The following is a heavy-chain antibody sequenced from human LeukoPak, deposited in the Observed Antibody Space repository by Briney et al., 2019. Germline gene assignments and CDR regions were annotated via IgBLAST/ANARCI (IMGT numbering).Heavy chain of an antibody. CDR2: IYYSGST. V-gene: IGHV4-59*08. J-gene: IGHJ4*02. D-gene: IGHD3-22*01. CDR3: ARLYGQYDSSGYYSPFDY. Sequence: SETLSLTCTVSGGSISSYYWSWIRQPPGKGLEWIGYIYYSGSTNYNPSLKSRVTISVDTSKNQFSLKLSSVTAADTALYYCARLYGQYDSSGYYSPFDYWGQGTLVTVSS. CDR1: GGSISSYY.